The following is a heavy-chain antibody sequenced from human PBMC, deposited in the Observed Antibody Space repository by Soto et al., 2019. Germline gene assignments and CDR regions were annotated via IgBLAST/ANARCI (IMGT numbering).Heavy chain of an antibody. V-gene: IGHV3-21*01. CDR1: GFTFSSYS. CDR3: ARDTRHCSSTSCYISYYYGMDV. Sequence: GGSLRLSCAASGFTFSSYSTNWVRQAPGKGLEWVSSISSSSSYIYYADSVKGQFTISRDNAKNSLYLQMNSLRAEDTAVYYCARDTRHCSSTSCYISYYYGMDVWGQGTTVTVSS. CDR2: ISSSSSYI. D-gene: IGHD2-2*02. J-gene: IGHJ6*02.